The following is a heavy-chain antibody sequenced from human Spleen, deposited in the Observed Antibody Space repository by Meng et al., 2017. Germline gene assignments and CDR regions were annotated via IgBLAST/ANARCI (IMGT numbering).Heavy chain of an antibody. J-gene: IGHJ5*02. CDR2: IYHSGST. CDR3: ASQVFSGLNWFGP. CDR1: GVSISSNNW. D-gene: IGHD3-10*01. V-gene: IGHV4-4*02. Sequence: DAGPGRVSLSGPLSLTCVVSGVSISSNNWWSWGLQPPGKGLEWIGEIYHSGSTNYNPSLKSRVTMSVDKSKNQFSLKLSSVTAADTAVYYCASQVFSGLNWFGPWGQGTLVTVSS.